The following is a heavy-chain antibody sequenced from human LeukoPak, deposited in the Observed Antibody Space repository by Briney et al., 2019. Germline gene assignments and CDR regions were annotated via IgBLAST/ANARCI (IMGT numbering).Heavy chain of an antibody. CDR1: GFTFSSYS. J-gene: IGHJ4*02. CDR3: ARGGGWYYFDY. D-gene: IGHD6-19*01. Sequence: GGSLRLSCAASGFTFSSYSMNWVRQAPGKGLEWVSSISSSSSYIYCADSVKGRFTISRDNAKNSLYLQMNSLRAEDTAVYYCARGGGWYYFDYWGQGTLVTVSS. V-gene: IGHV3-21*01. CDR2: ISSSSSYI.